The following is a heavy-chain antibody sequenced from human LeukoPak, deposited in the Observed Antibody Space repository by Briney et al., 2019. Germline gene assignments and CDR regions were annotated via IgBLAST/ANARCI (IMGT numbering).Heavy chain of an antibody. Sequence: QPGGSLRLSCAASEFTFSNSAMSWVRQAPGKGLEWGSVISGNGASTYTADSVKGRFTISRDISKHTLFLQMNSLRAEDTAVYYCARVIVGTTYYYYYYMDVWGKGTTVTVSS. V-gene: IGHV3-23*01. J-gene: IGHJ6*03. D-gene: IGHD1-26*01. CDR1: EFTFSNSA. CDR2: ISGNGAST. CDR3: ARVIVGTTYYYYYYMDV.